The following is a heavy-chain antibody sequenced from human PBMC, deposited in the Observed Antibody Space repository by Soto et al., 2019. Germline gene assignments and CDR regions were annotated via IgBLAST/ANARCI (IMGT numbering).Heavy chain of an antibody. J-gene: IGHJ4*02. Sequence: GSLRLSCAASGFTVSSNYMSWVRQAPGKGLEWVSVIYSGGSTYYADSVKGRFTISRDNSKNTLYLQMNSLRAEDTAVYYCASYYDFWSGYSYWGQGTLVTVSS. CDR2: IYSGGST. CDR3: ASYYDFWSGYSY. D-gene: IGHD3-3*01. V-gene: IGHV3-66*01. CDR1: GFTVSSNY.